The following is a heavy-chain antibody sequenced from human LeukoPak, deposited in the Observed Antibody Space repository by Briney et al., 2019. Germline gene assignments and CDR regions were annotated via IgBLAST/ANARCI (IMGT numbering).Heavy chain of an antibody. Sequence: GGSLRLSCAASGFTFSSYEMNWVRQAPGKGLEWVSNISSRGTTIYYADSVRGRFTISRDNAKNSLYLQMNSLRAEDTAVYYCARDTSLWADYWGQGTLVTVSS. J-gene: IGHJ4*02. CDR1: GFTFSSYE. CDR2: ISSRGTTI. CDR3: ARDTSLWADY. V-gene: IGHV3-48*03. D-gene: IGHD3-10*01.